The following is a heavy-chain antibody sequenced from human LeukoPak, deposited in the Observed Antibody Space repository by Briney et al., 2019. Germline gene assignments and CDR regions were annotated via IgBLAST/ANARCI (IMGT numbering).Heavy chain of an antibody. CDR1: GGSFSGYY. CDR2: INHSGST. CDR3: ARRSSCSGGSCYSISY. V-gene: IGHV4-34*01. Sequence: SETLSLTCAVYGGSFSGYYWSWIRQPPGKGLEWIGEINHSGSTNYNPSLKSRVTMSVDTSKNQFSLKLSSVTAADTAVYYCARRSSCSGGSCYSISYWGQGTLVTVSS. J-gene: IGHJ4*02. D-gene: IGHD2-15*01.